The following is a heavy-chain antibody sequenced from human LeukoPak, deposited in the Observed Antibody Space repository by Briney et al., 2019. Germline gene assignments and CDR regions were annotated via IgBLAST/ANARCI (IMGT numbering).Heavy chain of an antibody. CDR3: ARYSGYDSNEKYYYYYYMDV. V-gene: IGHV4-59*11. CDR1: GRPISRHY. J-gene: IGHJ6*03. Sequence: SETLSLTCSVSGRPISRHYGSWLRQPPGKGREGIGYIYYSGSTNYNTSLKSRVTISVDTSKNQFSLKLSSVTAADTAVYYCARYSGYDSNEKYYYYYYMDVWGKGTTVTVSS. D-gene: IGHD5-12*01. CDR2: IYYSGST.